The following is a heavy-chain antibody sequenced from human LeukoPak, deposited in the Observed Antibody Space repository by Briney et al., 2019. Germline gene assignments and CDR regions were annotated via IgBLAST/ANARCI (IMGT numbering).Heavy chain of an antibody. CDR1: GFTFSSSG. Sequence: GGSLRLSCVASGFTFSSSGMHWVRQAPGKGLEWVAFIRYNGRTTYYADSVKGRFTISRDNSKNTVFLQMYSLRSDDTAVYYCARVDRYYYDSPAVPWGQGTLVTVSS. V-gene: IGHV3-30*02. CDR2: IRYNGRTT. D-gene: IGHD3-22*01. J-gene: IGHJ5*02. CDR3: ARVDRYYYDSPAVP.